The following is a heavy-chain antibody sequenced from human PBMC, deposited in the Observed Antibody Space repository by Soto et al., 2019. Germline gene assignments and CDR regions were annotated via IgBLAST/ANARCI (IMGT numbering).Heavy chain of an antibody. Sequence: ASVKVSCKASGFTFTSSAVQWVRQARGQRLDWIGWIVVGSGNTNYVQKFQERVTITRDMSTSTAYMELSSLRSEDTAVYYCATRGPTKIYFDYWGQGTLVTVSS. CDR2: IVVGSGNT. CDR3: ATRGPTKIYFDY. CDR1: GFTFTSSA. V-gene: IGHV1-58*01. J-gene: IGHJ4*02.